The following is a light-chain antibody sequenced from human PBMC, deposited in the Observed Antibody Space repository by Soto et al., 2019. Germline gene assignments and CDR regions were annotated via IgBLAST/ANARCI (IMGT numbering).Light chain of an antibody. V-gene: IGKV1-5*01. Sequence: DIQMTQSPSTLSASVGDRVTITCRASQSISSWLAWYQQKPGKAPKLLIYDASSLESGVPSRFSGSGSGAKFTLTISSLQPDDFATYYCQQYNSYWTFGQGT. CDR1: QSISSW. J-gene: IGKJ1*01. CDR2: DAS. CDR3: QQYNSYWT.